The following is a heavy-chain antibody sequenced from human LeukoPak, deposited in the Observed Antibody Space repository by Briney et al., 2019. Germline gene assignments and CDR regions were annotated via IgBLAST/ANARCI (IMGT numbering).Heavy chain of an antibody. D-gene: IGHD2-15*01. Sequence: GGSLRLSCAASGFTFSSYGMHWVRQAPGKGLEWVAVISYDGSNKYYADSVKGRFTISRDNSKNTLYLQMNSPRAEDTAVYYCAKALVVAATFNYYYGMDAWGQGTTVTVSS. V-gene: IGHV3-30*18. CDR2: ISYDGSNK. CDR1: GFTFSSYG. J-gene: IGHJ6*02. CDR3: AKALVVAATFNYYYGMDA.